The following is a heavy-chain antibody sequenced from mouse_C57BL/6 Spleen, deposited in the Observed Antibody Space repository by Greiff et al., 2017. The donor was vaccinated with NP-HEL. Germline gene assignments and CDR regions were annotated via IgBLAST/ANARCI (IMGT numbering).Heavy chain of an antibody. J-gene: IGHJ4*01. CDR2: ISSGGGYI. CDR1: GFTFSSYA. D-gene: IGHD2-4*01. Sequence: EVQGVESGEGLVKPGGSLKLSCAASGFTFSSYAMSWVRQTPEKRLEWVAYISSGGGYIYYAEPVKGRFTISRDTARNTLYLQSSRLKSEDTAMYYCARDLYYDCGPGVRTFYAMDYWGQGTSVTVSS. V-gene: IGHV5S21*01. CDR3: ARDLYYDCGPGVRTFYAMDY.